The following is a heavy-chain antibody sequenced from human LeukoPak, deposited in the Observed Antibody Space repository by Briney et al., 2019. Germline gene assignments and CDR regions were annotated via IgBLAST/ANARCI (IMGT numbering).Heavy chain of an antibody. CDR3: ARDRYCYDSSGYPSDAFDI. V-gene: IGHV1-69*05. Sequence: SVKVSCKASGGTFSSYAISWVRQAPGQGLEWMGGIILIFGTANYAQKFQGRVTITTDESTSTAYMELSSLRSEDTAVYYCARDRYCYDSSGYPSDAFDIWGQGTMVTVSS. CDR1: GGTFSSYA. CDR2: IILIFGTA. D-gene: IGHD3-22*01. J-gene: IGHJ3*02.